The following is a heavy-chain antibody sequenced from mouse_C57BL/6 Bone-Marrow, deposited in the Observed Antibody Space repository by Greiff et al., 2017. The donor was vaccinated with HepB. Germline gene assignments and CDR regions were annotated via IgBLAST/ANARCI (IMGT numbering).Heavy chain of an antibody. V-gene: IGHV5-4*01. D-gene: IGHD2-10*01. CDR1: GFTFSSYA. CDR2: ISDGGSYT. J-gene: IGHJ2*01. CDR3: ARSPTDY. Sequence: EVHLVESGGGLVKPGGSLKLSCAASGFTFSSYAMSWVRQTPEKRLEWVATISDGGSYTYYPDNVKGRFTISRDNAKNNLYLQMSLLKSEDTAMYYCARSPTDYWGQGTTLTVSS.